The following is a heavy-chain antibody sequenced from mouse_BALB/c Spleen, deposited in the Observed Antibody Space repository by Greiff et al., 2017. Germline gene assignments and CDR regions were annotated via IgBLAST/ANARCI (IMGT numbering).Heavy chain of an antibody. CDR3: ASESNYAMDY. CDR1: GFTFSSYA. J-gene: IGHJ4*01. V-gene: IGHV5-9-4*01. Sequence: EVQGVESGGGLVKPGGSLKLSCAASGFTFSSYAMSWVRQSPEKRLEWVAEISSGGSYTYYPDTVTGRFTISRDNAKNTLYLEMSSLRSEDTAMYYCASESNYAMDYWGQGTSVTVSS. CDR2: ISSGGSYT.